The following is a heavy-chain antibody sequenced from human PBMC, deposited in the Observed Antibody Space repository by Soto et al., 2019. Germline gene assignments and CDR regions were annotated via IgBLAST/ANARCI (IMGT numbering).Heavy chain of an antibody. V-gene: IGHV1-69*13. CDR3: ARDDATYCGGDCYRYFYYGMDV. CDR1: RGTFSNHA. Sequence: ASVKVSCKASRGTFSNHAISWVRQAPGQGREWVGGIIPMFPTADYAQRFQGRVTITADDSTTTVYMELSGLRSEDTAMYYCARDDATYCGGDCYRYFYYGMDVWGQGXTVTVSS. D-gene: IGHD2-21*02. CDR2: IIPMFPTA. J-gene: IGHJ6*02.